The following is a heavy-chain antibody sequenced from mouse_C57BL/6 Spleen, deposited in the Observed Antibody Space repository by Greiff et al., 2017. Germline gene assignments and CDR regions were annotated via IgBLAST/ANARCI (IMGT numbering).Heavy chain of an antibody. CDR1: GFTFSDAW. CDR3: TRQGYDAYYFDY. V-gene: IGHV6-6*01. Sequence: EVQLVESGGGLVQPGGSMKLSCAASGFTFSDAWMDWVRQSPEKGLEWVAEIRNKANNHATYYAESVKGRFTISRDDSKSSVYLQMNSLRAEDTGIYYCTRQGYDAYYFDYWGQGTTLTVSS. J-gene: IGHJ2*01. CDR2: IRNKANNHAT. D-gene: IGHD2-2*01.